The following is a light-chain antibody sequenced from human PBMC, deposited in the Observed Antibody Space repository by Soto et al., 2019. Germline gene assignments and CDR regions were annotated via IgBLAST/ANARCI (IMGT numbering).Light chain of an antibody. CDR2: DVS. J-gene: IGLJ1*01. CDR3: SSYTSSSTSSYG. CDR1: SSDVGGYNY. V-gene: IGLV2-14*01. Sequence: QSVLTQPASVSGSPGQSITISCTGTSSDVGGYNYVSWYQQHPGKAPKLMIYDVSNRPSGVSNRFSGSKSGNTASLTISGLQAEDEADYYCSSYTSSSTSSYGFGTGTKGTVL.